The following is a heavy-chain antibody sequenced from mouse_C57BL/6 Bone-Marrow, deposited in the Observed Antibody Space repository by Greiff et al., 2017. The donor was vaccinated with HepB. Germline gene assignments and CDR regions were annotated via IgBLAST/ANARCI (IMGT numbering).Heavy chain of an antibody. CDR3: ARGDSSGRFAY. V-gene: IGHV1-85*01. Sequence: QVQLQQSGPELVKPGASVKLSCKASGYTFTSYDINWVKQRPGQGLEWIGWIYPRDGSTKYNEKFKGKATLTVDTSSSTAYMELPSLTSEDSAVYCCARGDSSGRFAYWGQGTLVTVSA. CDR2: IYPRDGST. J-gene: IGHJ3*01. CDR1: GYTFTSYD. D-gene: IGHD3-2*02.